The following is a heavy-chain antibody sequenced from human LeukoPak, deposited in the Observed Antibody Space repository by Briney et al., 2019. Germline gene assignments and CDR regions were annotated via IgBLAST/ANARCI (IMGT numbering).Heavy chain of an antibody. V-gene: IGHV3-74*01. D-gene: IGHD3-3*02. J-gene: IGHJ4*02. CDR2: IKSDGSET. Sequence: PGGSLRLSCAASGFTFSRHWMHWVRQGPGKGLEWVSRIKSDGSETQYADSVKGRFTISRDNAHNTLYLQMTSLRPGDTAIYYCARVISYFDLWGQGALVTASS. CDR1: GFTFSRHW. CDR3: ARVISYFDL.